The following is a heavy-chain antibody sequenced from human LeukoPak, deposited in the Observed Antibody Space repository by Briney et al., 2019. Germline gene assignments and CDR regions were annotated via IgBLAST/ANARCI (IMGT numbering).Heavy chain of an antibody. V-gene: IGHV4-30-2*01. CDR1: GGSISSGGYS. D-gene: IGHD4-17*01. CDR3: ARLLDYGDPGVNWFDP. J-gene: IGHJ5*02. CDR2: IYHSGST. Sequence: SETLSLTCAVSGGSISSGGYSWSWIRQPPGKGLEWIGYIYHSGSTYYNPSLKSRVTISVDRSKNQFSLKLSSVTAADTAVYYCARLLDYGDPGVNWFDPWGQGTLVTVSS.